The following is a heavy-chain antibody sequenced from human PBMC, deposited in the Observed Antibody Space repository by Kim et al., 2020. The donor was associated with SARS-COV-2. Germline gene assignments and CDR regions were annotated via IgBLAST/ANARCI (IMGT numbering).Heavy chain of an antibody. V-gene: IGHV3-7*01. CDR2: IKQDGSEK. CDR1: GFTFSSYW. Sequence: GWSLRLSCAASGFTFSSYWMSWVRQAPGKGLEWVANIKQDGSEKYYVDSVKGRFTISRDNTKDSLYLPMNSLRAEDTAVYYCTRDHIVGATNFDYCGQGT. D-gene: IGHD1-26*01. CDR3: TRDHIVGATNFDY. J-gene: IGHJ4*02.